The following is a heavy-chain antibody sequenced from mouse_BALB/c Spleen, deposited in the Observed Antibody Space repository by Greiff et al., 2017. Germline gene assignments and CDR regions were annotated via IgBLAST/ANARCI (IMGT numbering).Heavy chain of an antibody. CDR2: INPSNGRT. V-gene: IGHV1S81*02. J-gene: IGHJ4*01. CDR3: ARSTMITPTYAMDY. D-gene: IGHD2-4*01. CDR1: GYTFTSYW. Sequence: VQLQQPGAELVKPGASVKLSCKASGYTFTSYWMHWVKQRPGQGLEWIGEINPSNGRTNYNEKFKSKATLTVDKSSSTAYMQLSSLTSEDSAVYYCARSTMITPTYAMDYWGQGTSVTVSS.